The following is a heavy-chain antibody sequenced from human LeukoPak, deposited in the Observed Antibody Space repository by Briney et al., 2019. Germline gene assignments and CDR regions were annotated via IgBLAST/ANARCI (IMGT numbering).Heavy chain of an antibody. CDR3: ARRRGEDIVAMIGPGDWFDP. D-gene: IGHD5-12*01. CDR2: IYYSGST. V-gene: IGHV4-59*08. J-gene: IGHJ5*02. Sequence: SETLSLTCTVSGGSISSYYWSWIRQPPGKGLEWIGYIYYSGSTNYNPSLKSRVTISVDTSKNQFSLKLSSVTAADTAVYYCARRRGEDIVAMIGPGDWFDPWGQGTLVTVSS. CDR1: GGSISSYY.